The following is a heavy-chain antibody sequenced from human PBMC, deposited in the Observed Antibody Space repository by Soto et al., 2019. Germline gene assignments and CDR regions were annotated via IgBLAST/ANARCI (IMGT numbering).Heavy chain of an antibody. CDR2: IRSKSHGGAA. D-gene: IGHD6-13*01. V-gene: IGHV3-49*04. CDR3: VHSASTGYFFYVMDV. CDR1: GFTFGDYG. Sequence: GGSLRLSCTVSGFTFGDYGVNWVRQAPGKGLEWIGLIRSKSHGGAAEYAASVRGRVTISRDDSKNSVYLQMSSLTADDAGVYYCVHSASTGYFFYVMDVWGQGTTVTVSS. J-gene: IGHJ6*02.